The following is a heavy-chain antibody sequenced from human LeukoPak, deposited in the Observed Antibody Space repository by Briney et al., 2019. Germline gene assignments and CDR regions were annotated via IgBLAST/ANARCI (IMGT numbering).Heavy chain of an antibody. D-gene: IGHD6-19*01. V-gene: IGHV3-48*03. CDR2: ISSSGSTI. J-gene: IGHJ4*02. Sequence: SGGSLRLSFAASGFTFSSYEMNWVRQAPGKGLEWVSYISSSGSTIYYADSVKGRFTISRDNAKNSLYLQMNSLRAEDTAVYYCARDQSGWYCDYWGQGTLVTVSS. CDR1: GFTFSSYE. CDR3: ARDQSGWYCDY.